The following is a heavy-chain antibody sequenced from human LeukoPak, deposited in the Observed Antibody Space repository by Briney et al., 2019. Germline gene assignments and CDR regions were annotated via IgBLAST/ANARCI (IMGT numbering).Heavy chain of an antibody. D-gene: IGHD2-21*02. CDR3: ARGGPGASVVVTAAPFDI. CDR2: XXXXGST. CDR1: GGSFSGYY. V-gene: IGHV4-34*01. Sequence: SETLSLTCAVYGGSFSGYYWSWIRQPPGKGLXXXXXXXXXGSTNYNPSLKSRVTISVDTSKNQFSLKLSSVTAADTAVYYCARGGPGASVVVTAAPFDIWGQGTMVTVSS. J-gene: IGHJ3*02.